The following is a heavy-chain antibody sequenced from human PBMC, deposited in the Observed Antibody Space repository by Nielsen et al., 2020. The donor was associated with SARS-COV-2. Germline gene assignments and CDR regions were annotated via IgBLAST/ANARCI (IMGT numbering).Heavy chain of an antibody. V-gene: IGHV4-59*01. CDR3: ARVGIQLKDPKGAFDN. J-gene: IGHJ3*02. CDR1: GGSISSYY. Sequence: SETLSLTCTVSGGSISSYYWSWIRQPPGKGLEWIGYIYYSGSTNYNPSLKSRVTISVDTSKNQFSLKLSSVTAADTAVYYCARVGIQLKDPKGAFDNWGQGTMVTVSS. D-gene: IGHD5-18*01. CDR2: IYYSGST.